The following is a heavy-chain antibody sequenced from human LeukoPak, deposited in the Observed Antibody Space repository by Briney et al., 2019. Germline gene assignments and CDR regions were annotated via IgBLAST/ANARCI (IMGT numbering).Heavy chain of an antibody. CDR2: ISYDGSNK. J-gene: IGHJ6*02. V-gene: IGHV3-30*18. CDR3: AKTYSSGWFYYYYGMDV. D-gene: IGHD6-19*01. CDR1: GFTFSSYG. Sequence: GGSLRLSCAASGFTFSSYGMHWVRQAPGKGLEGGAVISYDGSNKYYADSVKGRFTISRDNSKNTLYLQMNSLRAEDTAVYYCAKTYSSGWFYYYYGMDVWGQGTTVTVSS.